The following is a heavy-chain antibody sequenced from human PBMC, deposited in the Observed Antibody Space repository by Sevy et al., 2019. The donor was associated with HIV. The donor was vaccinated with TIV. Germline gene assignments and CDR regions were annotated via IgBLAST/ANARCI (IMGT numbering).Heavy chain of an antibody. Sequence: GGSLRLSCAASGFTFSSYGMYWVRQAPGKGLEWVALISYDGSNKNYAHSVKGRFTISRDDSKNTVFLQMNSLRAEDTSVYAWSNLLYPGDQGSLWLQGSEYFHHWGQGALVTVSS. CDR1: GFTFSSYG. J-gene: IGHJ1*01. V-gene: IGHV3-30*03. CDR3: SNLLYPGDQGSLWLQGSEYFHH. D-gene: IGHD2-8*01. CDR2: ISYDGSNK.